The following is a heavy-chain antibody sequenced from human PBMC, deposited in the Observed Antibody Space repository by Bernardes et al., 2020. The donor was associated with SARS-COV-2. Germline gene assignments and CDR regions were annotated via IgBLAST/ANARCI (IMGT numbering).Heavy chain of an antibody. J-gene: IGHJ4*02. CDR3: ARGPGRRSGLGIDY. D-gene: IGHD3-3*01. CDR1: GGSISSYY. Sequence: SETLSLTRTVSGGSISSYYWSWIRQPPGKGLEWIGYIYYSGSTNYNPSLKSRVTISVDTSKNQFSLKLSSVTAADTAVYYCARGPGRRSGLGIDYWGQGTLVTVSS. CDR2: IYYSGST. V-gene: IGHV4-59*01.